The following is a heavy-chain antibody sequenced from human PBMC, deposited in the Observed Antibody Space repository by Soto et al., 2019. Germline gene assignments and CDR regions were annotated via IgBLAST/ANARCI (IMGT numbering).Heavy chain of an antibody. V-gene: IGHV4-59*01. CDR2: IYYSGST. CDR1: GGSISSYY. Sequence: SETPSLTCTVSGGSISSYYWSWIRQPPGKGLEWIGYIYYSGSTNYNPSLKSRVTISVDTSKNQFSLKLSSVTAADTAVYYCARGVGSGYDYYYYYYMDVWGKGTTVTVSS. J-gene: IGHJ6*03. CDR3: ARGVGSGYDYYYYYYMDV. D-gene: IGHD5-12*01.